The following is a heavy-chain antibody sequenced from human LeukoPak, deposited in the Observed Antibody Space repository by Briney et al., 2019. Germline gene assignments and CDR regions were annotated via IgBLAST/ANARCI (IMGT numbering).Heavy chain of an antibody. Sequence: GESLKISCKGSGYSFTSYWIGWVRQLPGKGLEWMGIIYPGDSDTRYSPSFQGQVTISADKSISTAYLQWSSLKASDTAMYYCAKIESGDGYQFDYWGQGTLVTVSS. J-gene: IGHJ4*02. D-gene: IGHD5-24*01. CDR2: IYPGDSDT. CDR1: GYSFTSYW. CDR3: AKIESGDGYQFDY. V-gene: IGHV5-51*01.